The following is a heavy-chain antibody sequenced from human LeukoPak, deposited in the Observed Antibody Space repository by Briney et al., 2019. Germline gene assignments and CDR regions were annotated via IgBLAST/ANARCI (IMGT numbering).Heavy chain of an antibody. V-gene: IGHV3-23*01. J-gene: IGHJ2*01. CDR2: ISGSGGST. D-gene: IGHD2-2*01. Sequence: QSGGSLRLSCAASGFTASSNYMSWVRQAPGKGLEWVSAISGSGGSTYYADSVKGRFTISRDNSKNTLYLQMNSLRAEDTAVYYCAKPVGLEAPTASRYFDLWGRGTQVTVSS. CDR3: AKPVGLEAPTASRYFDL. CDR1: GFTASSNY.